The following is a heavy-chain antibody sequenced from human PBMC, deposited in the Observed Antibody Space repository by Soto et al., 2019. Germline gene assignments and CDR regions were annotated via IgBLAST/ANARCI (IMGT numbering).Heavy chain of an antibody. D-gene: IGHD4-4*01. CDR2: ISGSGGST. CDR1: GFTFSSYA. Sequence: EVQLLESGGGLVQPGGSLRLSCAASGFTFSSYAMSWVRQAPGKGLEWASAISGSGGSTYYADSVKGRFTISRDNSKTTLYLQMNSLRAEDTAVYYCAKDEVRSNYDVGWFDSWGQGTLVTVSS. CDR3: AKDEVRSNYDVGWFDS. V-gene: IGHV3-23*01. J-gene: IGHJ5*01.